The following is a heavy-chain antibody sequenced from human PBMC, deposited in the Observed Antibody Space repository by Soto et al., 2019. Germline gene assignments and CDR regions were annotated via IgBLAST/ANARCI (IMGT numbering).Heavy chain of an antibody. CDR3: TATGGSCYSGLC. CDR1: GFTFSSYW. J-gene: IGHJ4*02. V-gene: IGHV3-7*01. Sequence: EVQLVESGGGLVQPGGSLRLSCAASGFTFSSYWMSWVRQAPGKGLEWVANIKQDGSEKYYVDSVKGRFTISRDNAKNSLYLQMNSLRAEDTAVYHCTATGGSCYSGLCWGQGTLVTVSS. CDR2: IKQDGSEK. D-gene: IGHD2-15*01.